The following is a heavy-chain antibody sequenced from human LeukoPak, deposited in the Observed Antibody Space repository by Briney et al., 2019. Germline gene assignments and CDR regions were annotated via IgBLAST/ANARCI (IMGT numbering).Heavy chain of an antibody. V-gene: IGHV4-39*07. Sequence: SETLSLTCTVSGGSISSSNYYWGWIRQPPGKGLEWIGSIYYSGSTYYNPSLKSRVTISVDTSKNQFSLRLSSVTAADTAVYYCAKEMAVAAYFDYWGQGTLVTVSS. D-gene: IGHD6-19*01. CDR2: IYYSGST. J-gene: IGHJ4*02. CDR3: AKEMAVAAYFDY. CDR1: GGSISSSNYY.